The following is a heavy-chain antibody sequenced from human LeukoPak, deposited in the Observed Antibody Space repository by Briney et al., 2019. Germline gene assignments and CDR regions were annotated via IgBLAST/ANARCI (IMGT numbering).Heavy chain of an antibody. CDR1: GYTFTNDG. D-gene: IGHD6-13*01. CDR3: ARDSSGYSSSWVDY. CDR2: ISAYNGNS. Sequence: ASVKVSCKASGYTFTNDGISWVRQAPGQGLEWMGWISAYNGNSKYAQKLQGRVTMTTDTSTSTAYMELRSLRSDDTAVYYCARDSSGYSSSWVDYWGQGTLVTVSS. V-gene: IGHV1-18*01. J-gene: IGHJ4*02.